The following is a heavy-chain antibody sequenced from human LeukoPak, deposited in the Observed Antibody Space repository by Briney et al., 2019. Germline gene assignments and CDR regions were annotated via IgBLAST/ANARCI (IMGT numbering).Heavy chain of an antibody. V-gene: IGHV1-3*01. Sequence: ASVKVSCKASGYTFSRYAIHWVRQAPGQRLEWMGYINAGNGNTKYSQNFQGRVTITRDTSTSTAYMELRSLRSDDTAVYYCARDSTGYCSSTSCYLSPRDAFDIWGQGTMVTVSS. CDR1: GYTFSRYA. CDR3: ARDSTGYCSSTSCYLSPRDAFDI. D-gene: IGHD2-2*01. CDR2: INAGNGNT. J-gene: IGHJ3*02.